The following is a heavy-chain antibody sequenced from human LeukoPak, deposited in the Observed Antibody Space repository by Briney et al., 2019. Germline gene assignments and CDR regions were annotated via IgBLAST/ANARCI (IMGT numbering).Heavy chain of an antibody. V-gene: IGHV5-51*01. J-gene: IGHJ5*02. D-gene: IGHD3-3*01. CDR1: GYSFTSYW. CDR2: IYPGDSDT. Sequence: GESLKISCKGSGYSFTSYWIGWVRQMPGKGLEWMGIIYPGDSDTRYSPSFQGQVTISADKSISTAYLQWSSLKASDTAMYYCARQGLTYYHFWSGPNNWFDPWGQGTLVTVSS. CDR3: ARQGLTYYHFWSGPNNWFDP.